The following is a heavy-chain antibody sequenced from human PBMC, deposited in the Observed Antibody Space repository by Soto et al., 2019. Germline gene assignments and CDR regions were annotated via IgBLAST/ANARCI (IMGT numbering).Heavy chain of an antibody. D-gene: IGHD3-9*01. V-gene: IGHV2-26*01. CDR1: GFSLSNARMG. Sequence: SGPTLVNPTETLTLTCTVSGFSLSNARMGVSWIRQPPGKALEWLAHIFSNDEKSYSTSLKSRLTISMDTSKSQVVLTMTNMDPVDTATYYCARVNYDILTGGGGRYYYYYMDVWGKGTTGTVSS. CDR3: ARVNYDILTGGGGRYYYYYMDV. CDR2: IFSNDEK. J-gene: IGHJ6*03.